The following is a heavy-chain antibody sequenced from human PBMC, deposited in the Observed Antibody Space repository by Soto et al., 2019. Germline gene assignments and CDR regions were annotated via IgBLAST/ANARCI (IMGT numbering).Heavy chain of an antibody. J-gene: IGHJ4*02. D-gene: IGHD6-13*01. CDR3: ANRHSSSWYYFDY. V-gene: IGHV3-23*01. Sequence: VQLLESGGGLVQPGGSLRLSCAASGFTFSSYAMSWVRQAPGKGLEWVSAISGSGGSTYYADSVKGRFTISRDNSKNTLYLQMNSLRAEDTAVYYCANRHSSSWYYFDYWGQGTLVTVSS. CDR1: GFTFSSYA. CDR2: ISGSGGST.